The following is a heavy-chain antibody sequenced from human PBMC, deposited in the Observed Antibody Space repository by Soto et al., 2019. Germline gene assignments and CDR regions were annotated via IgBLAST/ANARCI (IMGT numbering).Heavy chain of an antibody. CDR2: ISAYNGNT. V-gene: IGHV1-18*01. J-gene: IGHJ6*03. CDR1: GYTFTSYG. Sequence: VKVSCKASGYTFTSYGISWVRQAPGQGLEWMGWISAYNGNTNYAQKLQGRVTMTTDTSTSTAYMELRSLRSDDTAVYYCARKTAELRYFDWSTQRYYYYYYMEVWGKGTTVTVSS. CDR3: ARKTAELRYFDWSTQRYYYYYYMEV. D-gene: IGHD3-9*01.